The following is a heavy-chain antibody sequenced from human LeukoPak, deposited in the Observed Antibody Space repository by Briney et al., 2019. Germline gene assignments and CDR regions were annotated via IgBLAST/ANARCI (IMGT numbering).Heavy chain of an antibody. D-gene: IGHD3-16*01. Sequence: GGSLRLSCAASGFTSSIYGMHWVRQAPGRGLEWVAFIHYDGSNKYYADSVKGRFTISRDNSNNTLYLQMNSLRAEDTAVYYCRDVFDYWGQGTLVTVSS. CDR3: RDVFDY. CDR1: GFTSSIYG. V-gene: IGHV3-30*02. CDR2: IHYDGSNK. J-gene: IGHJ4*02.